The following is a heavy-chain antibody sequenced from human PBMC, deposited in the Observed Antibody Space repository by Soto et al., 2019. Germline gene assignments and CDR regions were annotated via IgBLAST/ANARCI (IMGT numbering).Heavy chain of an antibody. D-gene: IGHD3-10*01. CDR2: IYYSGST. CDR1: GGSISSGGYY. J-gene: IGHJ4*02. Sequence: LSLTCTVSGGSISSGGYYWSWIRQHPGRGLEWIGYIYYSGSTYYNPSLKSRVTISVDTSKNQFSLKLSSVTAADTAVYYCARFRYYFGSGSYYTKIDPFDYWGQGTLVTVSS. V-gene: IGHV4-31*03. CDR3: ARFRYYFGSGSYYTKIDPFDY.